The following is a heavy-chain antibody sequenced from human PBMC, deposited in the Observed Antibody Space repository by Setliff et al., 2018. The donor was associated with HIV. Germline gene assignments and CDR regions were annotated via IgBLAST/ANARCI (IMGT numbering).Heavy chain of an antibody. J-gene: IGHJ4*02. Sequence: LRLSCAASGFTFNIYAMNWVRQVPGKGLEWVSHITSGSSTIYYADSVKGRFTISRDNAKNSLSLQMNSLRAEDTAVYYCASGGGGYSGSRWFDYWGRGTLVTVSS. D-gene: IGHD2-21*02. V-gene: IGHV3-48*01. CDR3: ASGGGGYSGSRWFDY. CDR1: GFTFNIYA. CDR2: ITSGSSTI.